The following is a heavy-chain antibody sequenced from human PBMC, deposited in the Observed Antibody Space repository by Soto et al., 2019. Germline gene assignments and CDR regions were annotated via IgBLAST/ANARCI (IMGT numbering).Heavy chain of an antibody. V-gene: IGHV1-2*02. CDR3: AGGRYYYAMDV. D-gene: IGHD3-10*01. Sequence: QVQLVQSGAEVKKPGASVKVSCKASGHTFIDYYLHWVRQAPGQGLEWMGWINPNSGGTNLALRLQGRVTMTRDTSVSTVYVELSGLRSDDTAVYYCAGGRYYYAMDVWGRGTTVTVSS. J-gene: IGHJ6*02. CDR2: INPNSGGT. CDR1: GHTFIDYY.